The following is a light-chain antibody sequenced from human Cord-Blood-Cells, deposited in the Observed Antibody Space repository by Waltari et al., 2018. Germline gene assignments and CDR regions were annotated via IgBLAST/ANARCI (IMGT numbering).Light chain of an antibody. V-gene: IGKV1-33*01. CDR3: QQYDNLPLT. J-gene: IGKJ3*01. CDR2: DAS. Sequence: DIQMTQSPSSLSASVGDRVTITCQASQDISNYLNWYQQKPGQDPKLLIYDASNLETGVPSRFSGSGSGTDFTFTISSLQPEDIATYYCQQYDNLPLTFGPGTKVDIK. CDR1: QDISNY.